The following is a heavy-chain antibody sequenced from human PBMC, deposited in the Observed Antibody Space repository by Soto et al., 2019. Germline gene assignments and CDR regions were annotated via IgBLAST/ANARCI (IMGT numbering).Heavy chain of an antibody. CDR2: IDPSDSYT. CDR1: GYSFTSYW. V-gene: IGHV5-10-1*01. CDR3: ARHESVAVAGTDY. J-gene: IGHJ4*02. Sequence: PGESLKISCKGSGYSFTSYWISWVLQMPGKGLEWMGRIDPSDSYTNYSPSFQGHVTISADKSISTAYLQWSSLKASDTAMYYCARHESVAVAGTDYWGQGTLVTVSS. D-gene: IGHD6-19*01.